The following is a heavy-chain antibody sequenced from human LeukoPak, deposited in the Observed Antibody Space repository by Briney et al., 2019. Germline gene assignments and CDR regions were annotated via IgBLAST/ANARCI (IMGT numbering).Heavy chain of an antibody. D-gene: IGHD4-23*01. CDR1: GYTFTGYY. CDR3: ARYETPGDYFNY. Sequence: ASVKLSCKASGYTFTGYYMHWVRQAPGQGLEWMGWINSDSGDTDYAQEFQGRVTMTRDTSINTAYMELSRLRSDDTAVYFCARYETPGDYFNYWGQGILVTVSS. J-gene: IGHJ4*02. V-gene: IGHV1-2*02. CDR2: INSDSGDT.